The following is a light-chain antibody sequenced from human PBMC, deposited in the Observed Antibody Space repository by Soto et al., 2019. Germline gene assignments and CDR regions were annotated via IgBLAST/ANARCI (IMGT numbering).Light chain of an antibody. Sequence: DIQLPQSPPSLSASVGDRVTIICRASQSIITYLNWYQQKPGKAPKLLIYGASSLQSGVPSRFSGSGSGTDFTLTISSLQPGDFATYYCHQSYSALSTFGQGTKVEI. V-gene: IGKV1-39*01. J-gene: IGKJ1*01. CDR1: QSIITY. CDR3: HQSYSALST. CDR2: GAS.